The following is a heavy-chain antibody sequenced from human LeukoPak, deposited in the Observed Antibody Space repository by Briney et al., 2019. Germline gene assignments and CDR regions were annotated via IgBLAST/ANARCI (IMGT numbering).Heavy chain of an antibody. Sequence: SETLSLTCTVSGGSLSSYYWTWIRQPAGKGLEWIGRIYTSGSTNYDPSLKSRVTMSVDTSKNQFSLKLSSVTAADTAVYYCARWVFSSGWYSFDYWGQGTLVTVSS. J-gene: IGHJ4*02. V-gene: IGHV4-4*07. CDR3: ARWVFSSGWYSFDY. CDR2: IYTSGST. CDR1: GGSLSSYY. D-gene: IGHD6-19*01.